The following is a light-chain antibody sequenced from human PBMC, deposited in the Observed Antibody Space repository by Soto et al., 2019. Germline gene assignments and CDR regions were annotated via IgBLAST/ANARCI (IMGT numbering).Light chain of an antibody. CDR3: QQYNNWPPRT. CDR1: QSVSSY. Sequence: EIVLTQSPATLSLSPGETATLSCRASQSVSSYLAWYQQKPGQAPRLLIYGAYNRATGIPARFSGSGSGTEFTLTISSLQSEDFAVYYCQQYNNWPPRTCGQGTKVDIK. J-gene: IGKJ1*01. CDR2: GAY. V-gene: IGKV3D-15*01.